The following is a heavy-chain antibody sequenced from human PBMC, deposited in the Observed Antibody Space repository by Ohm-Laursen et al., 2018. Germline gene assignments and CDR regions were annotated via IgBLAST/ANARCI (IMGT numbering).Heavy chain of an antibody. V-gene: IGHV4-31*01. Sequence: SETLSLTCTVSRGSISSGGYYWSWIRQHPGKGLEWIGYIYYSGSTYYNPSLKSLVTISVDTSKNQFSLKLSSVTAADTAVYYCARGDSGSSSDAFDIWGQGTMVTVSS. CDR1: RGSISSGGYY. CDR2: IYYSGST. CDR3: ARGDSGSSSDAFDI. J-gene: IGHJ3*02. D-gene: IGHD1-26*01.